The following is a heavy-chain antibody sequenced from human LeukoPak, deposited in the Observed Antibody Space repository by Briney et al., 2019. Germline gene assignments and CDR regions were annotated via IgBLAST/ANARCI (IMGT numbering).Heavy chain of an antibody. CDR3: ARESLSDGYDFWSGYYKGRANWFDP. CDR2: IIPIFGTA. D-gene: IGHD3-3*01. V-gene: IGHV1-69*01. Sequence: SVTVSCKASGSTFSSYAISWVRQAPGQGLEWMGGIIPIFGTANYAQKFQGRVTITADESTSTAYMELSSLRSEDTAVYYCARESLSDGYDFWSGYYKGRANWFDPWGQGTLVTVSS. CDR1: GSTFSSYA. J-gene: IGHJ5*02.